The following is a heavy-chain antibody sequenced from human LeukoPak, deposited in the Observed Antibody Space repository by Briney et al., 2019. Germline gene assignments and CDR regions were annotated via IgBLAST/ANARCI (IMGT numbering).Heavy chain of an antibody. V-gene: IGHV4-61*02. CDR2: IYTSGST. D-gene: IGHD5-18*01. CDR3: ASQRGYGYCDP. J-gene: IGHJ5*02. Sequence: SPSETLSLTCTVSGGSISSGSYYWSWIRQPAGKGLEWIGRIYTSGSTNYNPSLKSRVTISVDTSKNQFSLKLSSVTASDTAVYYCASQRGYGYCDPWGQGTLVTVSS. CDR1: GGSISSGSYY.